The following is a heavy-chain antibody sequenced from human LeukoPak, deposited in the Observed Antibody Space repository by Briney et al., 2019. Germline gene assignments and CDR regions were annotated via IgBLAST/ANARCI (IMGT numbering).Heavy chain of an antibody. Sequence: GGSLRLSCAASGFTFSSYAMTWVRQAPGKGLEWVSAISGSGDSTFYADSVKGRFTISRDNSQNTVYLQMNSLRPEDSAMYYCARDTYYYYDSSGQTDYWGQGTLVTVSS. V-gene: IGHV3-23*01. D-gene: IGHD3-22*01. CDR2: ISGSGDST. CDR3: ARDTYYYYDSSGQTDY. J-gene: IGHJ4*02. CDR1: GFTFSSYA.